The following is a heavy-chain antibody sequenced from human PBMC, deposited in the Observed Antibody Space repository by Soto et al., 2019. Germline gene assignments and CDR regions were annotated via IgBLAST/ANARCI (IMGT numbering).Heavy chain of an antibody. CDR2: ISAYNGNT. D-gene: IGHD6-13*01. J-gene: IGHJ6*02. CDR3: ARAPSTSGSWYGVYYYYGMDV. Sequence: QVQLVQSGAEVKKPGASVKVSCKASGYTFTSYGISWVRQAPGQGLEWMGWISAYNGNTNYAQKLQGRVTMTTDTSTGTGYMEMRGRRSDDTAVYYWARAPSTSGSWYGVYYYYGMDVWGQGATVTVFS. CDR1: GYTFTSYG. V-gene: IGHV1-18*01.